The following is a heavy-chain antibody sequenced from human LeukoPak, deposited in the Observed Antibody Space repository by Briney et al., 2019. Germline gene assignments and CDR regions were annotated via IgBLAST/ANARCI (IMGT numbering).Heavy chain of an antibody. CDR1: GGSISSASYY. D-gene: IGHD4-17*01. CDR3: AREREGPYGYLDY. CDR2: IYISGST. V-gene: IGHV4-61*02. Sequence: SETLSLTCTVSGGSISSASYYWSWIRQPAGKGLEWIGRIYISGSTNYNPSLKSRVTISVDTSRNQFSLKLSSVTAADTAAYYCAREREGPYGYLDYWGQGTLVTVSS. J-gene: IGHJ4*02.